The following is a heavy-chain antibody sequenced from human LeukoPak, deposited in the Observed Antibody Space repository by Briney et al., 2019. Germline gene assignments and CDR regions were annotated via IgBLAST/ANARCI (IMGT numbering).Heavy chain of an antibody. V-gene: IGHV3-15*01. CDR3: TTEEWFGELFSPR. D-gene: IGHD3-10*01. CDR2: IKSKTDGGTT. Sequence: PGGSLRLSCAASGFTFSNAWMSWVRQAPGKGLEWVGRIKSKTDGGTTDYAAPVKGRFTISRDDSKNTLYLQMNSLKTEDTAVYYCTTEEWFGELFSPRWGQGTLVTVSS. J-gene: IGHJ4*02. CDR1: GFTFSNAW.